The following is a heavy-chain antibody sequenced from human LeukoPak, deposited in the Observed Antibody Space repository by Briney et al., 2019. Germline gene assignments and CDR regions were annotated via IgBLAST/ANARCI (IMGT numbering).Heavy chain of an antibody. V-gene: IGHV3-30-3*01. CDR2: ISYDGSNK. J-gene: IGHJ4*02. Sequence: GGSLRLSCAASGFTFSSYAMHWVRQAPGKGLEWVAVISYDGSNKYYADSVKGRFTISRDNSKNTLYLQMNSLRAEDTAVYYCARRPGLYFDYWGQGTLVTVSS. CDR3: ARRPGLYFDY. CDR1: GFTFSSYA.